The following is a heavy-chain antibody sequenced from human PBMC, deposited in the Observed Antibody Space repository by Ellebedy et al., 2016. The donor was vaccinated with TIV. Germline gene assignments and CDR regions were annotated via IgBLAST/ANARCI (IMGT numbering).Heavy chain of an antibody. J-gene: IGHJ2*01. V-gene: IGHV4-59*01. CDR2: IYYTGST. CDR1: GGSISSYY. D-gene: IGHD6-19*01. CDR3: ARGSGWYMWYFDL. Sequence: MPSETLSLTCNVSGGSISSYYWSWIRQPPGKGLEWIGYIYYTGSTNSNPSLKSRVTISVDTSKNQFSLKLSSVTAADTAVYYCARGSGWYMWYFDLWGRGTLVTVSS.